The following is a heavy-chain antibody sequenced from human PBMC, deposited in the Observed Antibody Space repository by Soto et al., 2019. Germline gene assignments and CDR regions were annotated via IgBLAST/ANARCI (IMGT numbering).Heavy chain of an antibody. D-gene: IGHD5-12*01. CDR2: INSEGSST. J-gene: IGHJ4*02. Sequence: GGSLRLSCAASGFTFSSHWMHWVRQAPGKGLVWVSRINSEGSSTSYGDSVRGRFTISRDNAKNTVYVQMNGLRAEDTAVYYCARGRFGYGSGDFDYWGQGTLVTVSS. CDR3: ARGRFGYGSGDFDY. CDR1: GFTFSSHW. V-gene: IGHV3-74*01.